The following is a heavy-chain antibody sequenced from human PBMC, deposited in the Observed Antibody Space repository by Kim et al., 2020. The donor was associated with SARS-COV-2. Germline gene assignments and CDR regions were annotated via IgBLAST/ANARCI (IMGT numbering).Heavy chain of an antibody. J-gene: IGHJ3*02. V-gene: IGHV3-74*01. CDR3: AKAAHPGWFDAFDI. D-gene: IGHD6-6*01. Sequence: AASVKGRFTISRDNAKNTLYVQMNSLRAEDTAVYYCAKAAHPGWFDAFDIWGQGTMVTVSS.